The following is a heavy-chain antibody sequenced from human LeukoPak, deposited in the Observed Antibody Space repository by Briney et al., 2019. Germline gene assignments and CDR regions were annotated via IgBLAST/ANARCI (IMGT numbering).Heavy chain of an antibody. Sequence: SETLSLTCAVSGGSISTSNWWNWVRQPPGMGLEWIGEIYHTGSIHYNPSLKSRVTISVDTSKNQFSLKLSSVTAADTAVYYCARTTEGGYTYDYFYYYYMDVWGKGTTVTISS. CDR2: IYHTGSI. V-gene: IGHV4-4*02. CDR3: ARTTEGGYTYDYFYYYYMDV. CDR1: GGSISTSNW. D-gene: IGHD5-18*01. J-gene: IGHJ6*03.